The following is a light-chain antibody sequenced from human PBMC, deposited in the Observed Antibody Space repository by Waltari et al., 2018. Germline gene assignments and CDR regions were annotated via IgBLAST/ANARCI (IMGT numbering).Light chain of an antibody. CDR2: DVI. CDR3: CSYAGSYTVV. Sequence: QSALTQPRSVSGSPGQSVTLSCTGTSSDVGGYNYVSWYQHPPGKATKLLILDVIKRPSGVPDRFSGSKSGNTASLTISGLQAEDEADYYCCSYAGSYTVVFGGGTRLTVL. V-gene: IGLV2-11*01. J-gene: IGLJ2*01. CDR1: SSDVGGYNY.